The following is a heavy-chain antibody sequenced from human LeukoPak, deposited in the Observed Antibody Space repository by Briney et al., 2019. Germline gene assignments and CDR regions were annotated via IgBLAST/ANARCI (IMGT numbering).Heavy chain of an antibody. CDR2: ISSSSSYI. CDR1: GFTFSSYG. V-gene: IGHV3-21*01. Sequence: GGSLRLSCAASGFTFSSYGMNWVRQAPGKGLEWVSSISSSSSYIYYADSVKGRSTISRDNAKNSLYLQMNSLRAEDTAVYYCAREGVGAAFDYWGQGTLVTVSS. CDR3: AREGVGAAFDY. J-gene: IGHJ4*02. D-gene: IGHD1-26*01.